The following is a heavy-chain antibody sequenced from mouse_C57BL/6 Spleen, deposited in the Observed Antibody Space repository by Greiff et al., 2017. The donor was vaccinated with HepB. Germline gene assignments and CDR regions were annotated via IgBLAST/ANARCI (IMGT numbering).Heavy chain of an antibody. CDR1: GYTFTDYE. Sequence: QVQLQQSGAELVRPGASVTLSCKASGYTFTDYEMHWVKQTPVHGLEWIGAIDPETGGTAYNQKFKGKAILTADKSSSTAYMELRSLTSEDSAVYYCTRGESLLLWYFDVWGTGTTVTVSS. D-gene: IGHD2-10*01. CDR2: IDPETGGT. J-gene: IGHJ1*03. CDR3: TRGESLLLWYFDV. V-gene: IGHV1-15*01.